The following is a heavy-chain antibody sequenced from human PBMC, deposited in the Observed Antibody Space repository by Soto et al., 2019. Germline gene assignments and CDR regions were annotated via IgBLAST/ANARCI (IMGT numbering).Heavy chain of an antibody. V-gene: IGHV3-30*18. D-gene: IGHD2-15*01. J-gene: IGHJ6*02. CDR2: ISYEGSNK. CDR3: AKDPGYCSGGSCYSRGVYFGMDV. CDR1: GFTFSSYG. Sequence: GGSLRLSCAASGFTFSSYGMHWVRQAPGKGLEGVAVISYEGSNKYYADSVKGRFTISRDNSNNALHLQMCSLIGDDTGVHYCAKDPGYCSGGSCYSRGVYFGMDVWGQGXTVTVSS.